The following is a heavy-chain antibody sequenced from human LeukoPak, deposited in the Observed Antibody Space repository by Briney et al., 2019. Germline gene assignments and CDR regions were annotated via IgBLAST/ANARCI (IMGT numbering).Heavy chain of an antibody. CDR1: GGSISSYY. Sequence: SETLSLTCIVSGGSISSYYWSWIRQPAGKGLEWIGRLYSSGDTNYNPSLKSRVTMSVDTSKNQFSLKLSFVTAADTAVYYCARGWGPAYCGGDCHRHFDYWGQGALVTVSS. V-gene: IGHV4-4*07. CDR3: ARGWGPAYCGGDCHRHFDY. J-gene: IGHJ4*02. D-gene: IGHD2-21*02. CDR2: LYSSGDT.